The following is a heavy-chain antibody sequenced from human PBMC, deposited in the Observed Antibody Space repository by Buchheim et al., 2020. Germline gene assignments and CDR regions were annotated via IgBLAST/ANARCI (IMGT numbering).Heavy chain of an antibody. Sequence: VQLLESGGGVVQPGRSLRLSCAASGFTFSSYGMHWVRQAPGKGLEWVAVISYDGSNKYYADSVKGRFTISRDNSKNTLYLQMNSLRVEDTAVYYCAKDHWVGYSSGWYGMDVWGQGTT. CDR2: ISYDGSNK. CDR3: AKDHWVGYSSGWYGMDV. J-gene: IGHJ6*02. V-gene: IGHV3-30*18. CDR1: GFTFSSYG. D-gene: IGHD6-19*01.